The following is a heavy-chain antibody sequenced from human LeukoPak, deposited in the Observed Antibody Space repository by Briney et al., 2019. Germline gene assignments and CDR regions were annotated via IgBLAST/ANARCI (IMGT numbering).Heavy chain of an antibody. V-gene: IGHV1-8*03. J-gene: IGHJ3*02. Sequence: GASVKVSCKASGYTFTSYDINWVRQATGQGLEWMGWMNPNSGNTGYAQKFQGRVTITRSTSISTAYMELSSLRSEDTAVYYCARGSRGYQDAFDIWGQGTMVTVSS. CDR2: MNPNSGNT. CDR3: ARGSRGYQDAFDI. CDR1: GYTFTSYD. D-gene: IGHD3-22*01.